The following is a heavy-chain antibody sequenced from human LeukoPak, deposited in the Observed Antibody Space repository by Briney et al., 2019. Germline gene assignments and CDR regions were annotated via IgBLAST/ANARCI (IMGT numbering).Heavy chain of an antibody. J-gene: IGHJ5*02. CDR1: GYTFTSYG. V-gene: IGHV1-18*01. CDR3: ARVEAPIAAAGRNWFDP. D-gene: IGHD6-13*01. Sequence: ASVKVSCKASGYTFTSYGISWVRQAPGQGLEWMGWISAYNGNTNYAQKLQGRVTMTTDTSTSTAYMELRSLRSDDTAVYYCARVEAPIAAAGRNWFDPWGQGTLVTVSS. CDR2: ISAYNGNT.